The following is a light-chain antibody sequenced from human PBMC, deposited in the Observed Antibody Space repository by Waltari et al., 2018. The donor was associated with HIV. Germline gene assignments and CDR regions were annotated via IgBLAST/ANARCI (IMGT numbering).Light chain of an antibody. CDR3: AAWDDSLKVV. CDR2: STN. V-gene: IGLV1-44*01. CDR1: SSNIGTKT. J-gene: IGLJ2*01. Sequence: QSVLIQPPSASGTPGQRVTISCSGSSSNIGTKTVNWYQHLPGAAPKLLIYSTNLRPSGVPGRFSGSKSGTSASLAISGLQFEDEADDYCAAWDDSLKVVFGGGAKVTVL.